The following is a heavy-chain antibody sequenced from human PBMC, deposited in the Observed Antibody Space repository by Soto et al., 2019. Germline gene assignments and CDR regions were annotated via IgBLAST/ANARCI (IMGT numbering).Heavy chain of an antibody. CDR1: GFTFSSYA. CDR3: ARTATVDTAMV. Sequence: GGSLRLSCAASGFTFSSYAMHWVRQAPGKGLEWVAVISYDGSNKYYADSVKGRFTISRDNSKNTLYLQMNSLRAEDTAVYYCARTATVDTAMVWGQGTLVTVSS. V-gene: IGHV3-30-3*01. CDR2: ISYDGSNK. J-gene: IGHJ4*02. D-gene: IGHD5-18*01.